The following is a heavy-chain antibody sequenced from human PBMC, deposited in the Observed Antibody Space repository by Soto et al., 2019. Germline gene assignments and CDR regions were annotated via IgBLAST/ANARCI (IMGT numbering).Heavy chain of an antibody. V-gene: IGHV3-23*01. CDR2: ISGSGGST. J-gene: IGHJ4*02. CDR3: AKAPAYYDILTGYYPFFDY. Sequence: PGGSLRLSCVASGFTFSSYAMSWVRQAPGKGLEWVSAISGSGGSTYYADSVKGRFTISRDNSKNTLYLQMNSLRAEDTAVYYCAKAPAYYDILTGYYPFFDYWGQGTLVTVSS. D-gene: IGHD3-9*01. CDR1: GFTFSSYA.